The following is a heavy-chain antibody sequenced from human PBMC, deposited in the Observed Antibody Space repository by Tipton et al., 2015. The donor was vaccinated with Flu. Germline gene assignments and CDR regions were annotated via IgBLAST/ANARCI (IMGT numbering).Heavy chain of an antibody. Sequence: GLVKPSQTLSLTCAVSGGSISSGSYFWSWIRQPAGKGLEWIGHLYNSGTTTYNPSLKSRVTISADTLNNQFSLRLTSVTAADTAVYYCARAGLGYCNIPSCYTGPDYWGQGTLVAVAS. CDR3: ARAGLGYCNIPSCYTGPDY. CDR2: LYNSGTT. CDR1: GGSISSGSYF. D-gene: IGHD2-2*02. V-gene: IGHV4-61*02. J-gene: IGHJ4*02.